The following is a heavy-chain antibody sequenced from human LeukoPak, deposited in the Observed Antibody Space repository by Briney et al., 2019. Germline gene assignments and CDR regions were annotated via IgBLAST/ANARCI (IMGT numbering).Heavy chain of an antibody. CDR2: IYHTGST. CDR1: GGSIRNYY. Sequence: SETLSLTCTVSGGSIRNYYWSWIRQPPGKRLEWFGYIYHTGSTNYTPSLKSRVTISVDTSKNQFSLKLSSVTAADTAVYYCARVDDYNCLDYWGQGTLVTVSS. CDR3: ARVDDYNCLDY. J-gene: IGHJ4*02. D-gene: IGHD5-24*01. V-gene: IGHV4-59*03.